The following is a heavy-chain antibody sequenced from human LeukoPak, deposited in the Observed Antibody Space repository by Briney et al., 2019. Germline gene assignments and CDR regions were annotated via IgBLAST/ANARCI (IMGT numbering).Heavy chain of an antibody. Sequence: SETLSLTCTVSGGSISSYYWSWIRQPAGKGLEWIGRIYTSGSTNYNPSLKSRVTISVETSKNQFSLKLSSVTAADTAVYYCARVTGYMIEDYFDYWGQGTLVTVSS. D-gene: IGHD3-22*01. CDR3: ARVTGYMIEDYFDY. V-gene: IGHV4-4*07. J-gene: IGHJ4*02. CDR2: IYTSGST. CDR1: GGSISSYY.